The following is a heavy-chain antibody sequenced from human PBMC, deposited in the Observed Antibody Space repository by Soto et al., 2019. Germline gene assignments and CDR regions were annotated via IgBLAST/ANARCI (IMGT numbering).Heavy chain of an antibody. J-gene: IGHJ3*02. D-gene: IGHD3-22*01. Sequence: GGSLRLSWTGSGFTFGKNAMTWLRQAPGKGLEWVGFIRSKNYGRTTEYAASVQGRFTISRDDSKGIAYLEMNSLTTDDTAVYYCSRPSYYYDSSGFEPGAFDIWGQGTMVTVSS. V-gene: IGHV3-49*03. CDR2: IRSKNYGRTT. CDR1: GFTFGKNA. CDR3: SRPSYYYDSSGFEPGAFDI.